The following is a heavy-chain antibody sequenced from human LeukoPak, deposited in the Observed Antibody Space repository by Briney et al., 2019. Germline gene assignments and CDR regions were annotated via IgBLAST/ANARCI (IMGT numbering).Heavy chain of an antibody. CDR3: ATYGGDYAILTGYSPLREYYFDY. CDR2: ISSSGSTI. V-gene: IGHV3-11*01. Sequence: GSLRLSCAASGFTFSDYYMSWIRQAPGKGLEWVSYISSSGSTIYYADSVKGRFTISGDNAKNSLYLQMNSLRAEDTAVYYCATYGGDYAILTGYSPLREYYFDYWGQGTLVTVSS. J-gene: IGHJ4*02. D-gene: IGHD3-9*01. CDR1: GFTFSDYY.